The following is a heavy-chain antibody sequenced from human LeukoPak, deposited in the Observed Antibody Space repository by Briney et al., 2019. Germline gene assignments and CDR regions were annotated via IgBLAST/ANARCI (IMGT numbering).Heavy chain of an antibody. D-gene: IGHD3-10*01. CDR3: AKVLRGVVVPYFDY. CDR1: GFTFITHG. CDR2: ISGSGDRT. J-gene: IGHJ4*02. V-gene: IGHV3-23*01. Sequence: GGSLRLSCAASGFTFITHGMSWVRQAPGKGLEWVSAISGSGDRTYYADSVRGRFTVSRDISKNTLFLQMNSLRAEDMAVYYCAKVLRGVVVPYFDYWGQGTLVTVSS.